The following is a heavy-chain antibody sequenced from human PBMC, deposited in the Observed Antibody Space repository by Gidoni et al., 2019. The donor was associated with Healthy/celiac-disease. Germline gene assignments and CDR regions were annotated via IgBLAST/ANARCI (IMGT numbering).Heavy chain of an antibody. CDR1: GGAISSSRYY. CDR3: ARQILLWFGETHFDY. D-gene: IGHD3-10*01. Sequence: QLQLQESGPGLVKPSETLSLTCTVSGGAISSSRYYWGWIRQPPGKGLEWIGSIYYSGSTYYNPSLNSRVTISVDTSKNQFSLKLSSVTAADTAVYYCARQILLWFGETHFDYWGQGTLVTVSS. CDR2: IYYSGST. J-gene: IGHJ4*02. V-gene: IGHV4-39*01.